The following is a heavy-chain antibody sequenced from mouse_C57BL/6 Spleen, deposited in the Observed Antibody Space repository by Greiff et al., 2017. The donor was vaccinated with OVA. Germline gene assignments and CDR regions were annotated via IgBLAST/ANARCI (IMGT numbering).Heavy chain of an antibody. CDR1: GFNIKDYY. V-gene: IGHV14-2*01. CDR2: IDPEDGET. Sequence: VQLQQSGAELVKPGASVKLSCTASGFNIKDYYMHWVKQRTEQGLEWIGRIDPEDGETKYAQKFQGKATITADTSSNTAYLHLSSLTSEDTAVYYYARYFDVWGTGTTVTVSS. CDR3: ARYFDV. J-gene: IGHJ1*03.